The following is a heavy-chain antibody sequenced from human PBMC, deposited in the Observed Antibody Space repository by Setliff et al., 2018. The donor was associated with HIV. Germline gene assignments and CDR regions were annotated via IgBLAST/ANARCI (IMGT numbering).Heavy chain of an antibody. CDR2: IIPILGIA. D-gene: IGHD6-19*01. CDR3: ARDGGPGSAWGDYSYYYTMDV. V-gene: IGHV1-69*10. Sequence: SVKVSCKASGGTFSSYAISWVRQAPGQGLEWMGGIIPILGIANYAQKFQGRVTITADKSTSTAYMELSSLRSEDTAVYYCARDGGPGSAWGDYSYYYTMDVWGKGTTVTVSS. J-gene: IGHJ6*03. CDR1: GGTFSSYA.